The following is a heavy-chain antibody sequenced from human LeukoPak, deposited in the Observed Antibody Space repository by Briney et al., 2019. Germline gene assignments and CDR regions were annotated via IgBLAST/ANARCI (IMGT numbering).Heavy chain of an antibody. D-gene: IGHD3-22*01. CDR3: ARDTSGYRRGSFDY. CDR1: GGSISSSSYY. V-gene: IGHV4-39*02. CDR2: IYYSGST. J-gene: IGHJ4*02. Sequence: KPSETLSLTCTASGGSISSSSYYWGWIRQPPGKGLEWIGSIYYSGSTYYNPSLKSRVTISVDTSKNQFSLKLSSVTAADTAVYYCARDTSGYRRGSFDYWGQGTLVTVSS.